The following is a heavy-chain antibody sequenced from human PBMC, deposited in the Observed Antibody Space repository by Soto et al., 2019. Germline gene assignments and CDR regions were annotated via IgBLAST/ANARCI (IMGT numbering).Heavy chain of an antibody. Sequence: PSETLSLTCTVSGGSISSSSYYWGWIRQPPGKGLEWIGSIYYSGSTYYNPSLKSRVTISVDTSKNQFSLKLSSVTAADTAVYYCARRNLPTNIVGATTFDYWGQGTLVTVSS. CDR1: GGSISSSSYY. J-gene: IGHJ4*02. CDR3: ARRNLPTNIVGATTFDY. V-gene: IGHV4-39*01. D-gene: IGHD1-26*01. CDR2: IYYSGST.